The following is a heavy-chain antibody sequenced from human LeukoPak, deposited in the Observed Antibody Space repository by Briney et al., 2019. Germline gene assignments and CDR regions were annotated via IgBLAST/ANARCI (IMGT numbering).Heavy chain of an antibody. Sequence: GRSLRLSCAASGFTFSSYAMHWVRQAPGKGLEWVAVISHDGSNKYYADSVKGRFTISRDNSKNTLYLQMNSLRAEDTAVYYCARDGTYGSGSYFFDYWGQGTLVTVSS. CDR2: ISHDGSNK. D-gene: IGHD3-10*01. CDR3: ARDGTYGSGSYFFDY. CDR1: GFTFSSYA. J-gene: IGHJ4*02. V-gene: IGHV3-30*04.